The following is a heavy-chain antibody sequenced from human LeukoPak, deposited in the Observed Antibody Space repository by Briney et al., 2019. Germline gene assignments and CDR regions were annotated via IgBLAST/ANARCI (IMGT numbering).Heavy chain of an antibody. CDR2: FGSPGDT. J-gene: IGHJ4*02. CDR1: GFTFSCSD. CDR3: AKDRGIMATSPFDY. D-gene: IGHD5-24*01. Sequence: GGSLRLSCAACGFTFSCSDMHCVRLPIGKGLEWVSPFGSPGDTHFPGSVKGRFTISRDNAKNSLHLQMNSLRPEDTAFYHCAKDRGIMATSPFDYWGQGTLVTVSS. V-gene: IGHV3-13*01.